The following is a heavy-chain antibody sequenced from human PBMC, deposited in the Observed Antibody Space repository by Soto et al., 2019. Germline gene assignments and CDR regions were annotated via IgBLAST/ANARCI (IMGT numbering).Heavy chain of an antibody. CDR1: GFTADDYA. D-gene: IGHD2-21*02. Sequence: EVQLVESGGGLVQPGRSLRLSCVASGFTADDYAMHWVRQAPGKGLEWVSGISSNSDTIDYADSVKGRFTISRDNAKNSLFLQMNSLRPEDTALYSCAKDLQWGGMTPIHYSDSWGQGTLVTVSS. CDR3: AKDLQWGGMTPIHYSDS. J-gene: IGHJ4*02. V-gene: IGHV3-9*02. CDR2: ISSNSDTI.